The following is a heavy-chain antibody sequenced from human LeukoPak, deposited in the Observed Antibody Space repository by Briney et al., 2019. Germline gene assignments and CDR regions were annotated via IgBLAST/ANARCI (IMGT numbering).Heavy chain of an antibody. CDR1: GFTFSSYS. V-gene: IGHV3-48*01. CDR3: ARGGYCSSTTCYLSDAFDI. D-gene: IGHD2-2*01. J-gene: IGHJ3*02. Sequence: GESLKISCAASGFTFSSYSMNWVRQAPGKGLEWVSYISSSSSTVYYADSVKGRFTISRDKAKNSLYLQVNSLRAEDTAVYYCARGGYCSSTTCYLSDAFDIWGQGTMVTVSS. CDR2: ISSSSSTV.